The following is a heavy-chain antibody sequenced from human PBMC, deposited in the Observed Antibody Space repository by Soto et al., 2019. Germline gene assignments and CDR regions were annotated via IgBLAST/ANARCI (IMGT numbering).Heavy chain of an antibody. J-gene: IGHJ3*02. CDR1: GDSISSGYY. Sequence: SETLSLTCAVSGDSISSGYYWAWIRQPPGKGLEWIGYIYYSGSTYYNPSLKSRVTISVDTSKNQFSLKLSSVTAADTAVYYCARKTFDYGSGSYSHDIWGQGTMVTVSS. D-gene: IGHD3-10*01. CDR3: ARKTFDYGSGSYSHDI. CDR2: IYYSGST. V-gene: IGHV4-31*11.